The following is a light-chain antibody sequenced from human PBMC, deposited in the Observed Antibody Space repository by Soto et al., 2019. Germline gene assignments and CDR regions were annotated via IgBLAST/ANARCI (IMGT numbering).Light chain of an antibody. Sequence: EIVLTQSPGTLSFSPGERATLSCRASQTVSNSYIAWYQQKPGQAPRLLIYGASSRATGIPDRFSGSGSGTDFTLTISRLEPEDFAVYYCQQYGSSPWTFGQGNKVEIK. CDR3: QQYGSSPWT. V-gene: IGKV3-20*01. J-gene: IGKJ1*01. CDR1: QTVSNSY. CDR2: GAS.